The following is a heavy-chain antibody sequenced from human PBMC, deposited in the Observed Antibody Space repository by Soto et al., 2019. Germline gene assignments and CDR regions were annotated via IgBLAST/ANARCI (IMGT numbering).Heavy chain of an antibody. CDR3: ARDHLGRRHVGFDH. D-gene: IGHD1-1*01. V-gene: IGHV3-33*01. CDR2: IWYDGTKK. J-gene: IGHJ4*02. CDR1: GFTFSRYG. Sequence: QVQLVESGGGVVQPGRSLRLSCAASGFTFSRYGMHWVRQAPGKGLEWVAVIWYDGTKKSYADSVQGRFTTSRDNSNNTLYLKMNSLRAEDTAVYYCARDHLGRRHVGFDHWGQGTLVTVSS.